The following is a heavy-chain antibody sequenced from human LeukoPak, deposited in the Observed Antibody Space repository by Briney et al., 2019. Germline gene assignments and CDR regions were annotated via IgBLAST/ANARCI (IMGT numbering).Heavy chain of an antibody. D-gene: IGHD3-3*01. J-gene: IGHJ5*02. Sequence: SETLSLTCAVYGGSFSGYYWSWIRQPPGKGLEWIGEINHSGSTNYNPSLKSRATISVDTSKNQFSLKLSSVTAADTAVYYCARGKTHRRSAWFDPWGQGTLVTVSS. CDR1: GGSFSGYY. CDR2: INHSGST. CDR3: ARGKTHRRSAWFDP. V-gene: IGHV4-34*01.